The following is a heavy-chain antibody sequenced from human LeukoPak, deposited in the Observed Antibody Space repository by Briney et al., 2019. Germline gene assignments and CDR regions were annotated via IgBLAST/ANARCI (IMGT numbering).Heavy chain of an antibody. Sequence: QAGGSLRLSCAASGFTFTNYWMSWVRQAPGKGLEWVASIKQDASDKYYVDSVKGRFTISRDNAKNSLFLQMISLRAEDTALYYCVSDPVDYWGQGILVTVSS. V-gene: IGHV3-7*01. CDR3: VSDPVDY. CDR2: IKQDASDK. J-gene: IGHJ4*02. CDR1: GFTFTNYW.